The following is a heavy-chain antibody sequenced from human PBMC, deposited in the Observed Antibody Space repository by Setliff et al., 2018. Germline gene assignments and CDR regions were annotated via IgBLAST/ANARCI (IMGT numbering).Heavy chain of an antibody. V-gene: IGHV4-59*12. J-gene: IGHJ6*03. CDR2: MYYSGIT. Sequence: SETLSLTCTVSGGSISSYYWSWFRQSPGKGLEWIGYMYYSGITNYNPILQSRVTVSIDTSNNQFSLKLSSVTAADTAVYYCARGRHTYYYYYMDVWGKGTTVTVSS. CDR3: ARGRHTYYYYYMDV. CDR1: GGSISSYY.